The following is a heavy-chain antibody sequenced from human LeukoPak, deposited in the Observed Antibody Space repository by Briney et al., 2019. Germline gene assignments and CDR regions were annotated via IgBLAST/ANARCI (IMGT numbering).Heavy chain of an antibody. Sequence: SVKVSCKASGGTFSSYAISWVRQAPGQGLEWMGGIIPIFGTANYAQKFQGRVTITADKSTSTAYMELSSLRSEDTAVYYCAYDICGGDCSGINWFDPWGQGTLVTVSS. CDR3: AYDICGGDCSGINWFDP. J-gene: IGHJ5*02. V-gene: IGHV1-69*06. D-gene: IGHD2-21*02. CDR2: IIPIFGTA. CDR1: GGTFSSYA.